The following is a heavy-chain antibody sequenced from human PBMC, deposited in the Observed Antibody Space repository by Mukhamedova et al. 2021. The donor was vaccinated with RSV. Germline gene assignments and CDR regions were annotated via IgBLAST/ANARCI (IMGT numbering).Heavy chain of an antibody. Sequence: RGLEWLGRTYYRSKWYNDYAASVKSRIIITPDTSENQFSLQLSSVTPEDTVLYYCVRDRDGLGYWGQGTLVTVSS. CDR3: VRDRDGLGY. CDR2: TYYRSKWYN. J-gene: IGHJ4*02. D-gene: IGHD2-8*01. V-gene: IGHV6-1*01.